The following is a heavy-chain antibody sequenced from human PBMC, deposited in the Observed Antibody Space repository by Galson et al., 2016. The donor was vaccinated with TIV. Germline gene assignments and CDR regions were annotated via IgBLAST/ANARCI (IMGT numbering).Heavy chain of an antibody. CDR1: GYTFTHYP. J-gene: IGHJ4*02. D-gene: IGHD2-21*01. V-gene: IGHV1-3*01. CDR3: ARPPYCGGDCYKYDY. Sequence: SVKVSCKASGYTFTHYPIHWVRQAPGQRLEWMGWINAGNAITKYSQKFQGRVTITRDTSASTAYMQLSSLRSEDTAVYYCARPPYCGGDCYKYDYWGQGTLVTVSS. CDR2: INAGNAIT.